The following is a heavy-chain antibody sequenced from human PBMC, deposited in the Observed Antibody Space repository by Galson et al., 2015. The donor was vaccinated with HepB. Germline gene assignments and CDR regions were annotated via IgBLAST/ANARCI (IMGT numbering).Heavy chain of an antibody. CDR1: GYTFTSYY. J-gene: IGHJ4*02. Sequence: SVKVSCKASGYTFTSYYMHWVRQAPGQGLEWMGIINPSGGSTSYAQRLQGRVTMTRDTSTSTVYMELSSLRSEDTAVYYCARGDIVVVPAAMGFDYWGQGTLVTVSS. CDR3: ARGDIVVVPAAMGFDY. CDR2: INPSGGST. D-gene: IGHD2-2*01. V-gene: IGHV1-46*04.